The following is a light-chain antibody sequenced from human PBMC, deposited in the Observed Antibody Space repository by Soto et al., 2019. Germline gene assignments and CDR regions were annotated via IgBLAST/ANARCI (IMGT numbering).Light chain of an antibody. V-gene: IGLV2-11*01. Sequence: QSVLAQPRSVSGSPGQSVTISCAGTNSDVGAYNYVSWYQQHPGKAPKVMIYDVGKRPSGVPDRFSGSKSGNTASLTISGLQAEDEAEYYCCSFAGGSTHVLFGGGTK. CDR1: NSDVGAYNY. CDR3: CSFAGGSTHVL. CDR2: DVG. J-gene: IGLJ2*01.